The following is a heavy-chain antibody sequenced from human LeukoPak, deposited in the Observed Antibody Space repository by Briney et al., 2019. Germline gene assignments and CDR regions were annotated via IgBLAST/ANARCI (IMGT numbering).Heavy chain of an antibody. J-gene: IGHJ4*02. CDR1: GFTFSSYA. CDR3: AKGRGYSYGEHFDY. V-gene: IGHV3-23*01. CDR2: ISGSGGST. Sequence: GGSLRLSCAASGFTFSSYAMSWVRQAPGKGLEWVSAISGSGGSTSYADSVKGRFTISRDNSKNTLYLQMNSLRAEDTAVYYCAKGRGYSYGEHFDYWGQGTLVTVSS. D-gene: IGHD5-18*01.